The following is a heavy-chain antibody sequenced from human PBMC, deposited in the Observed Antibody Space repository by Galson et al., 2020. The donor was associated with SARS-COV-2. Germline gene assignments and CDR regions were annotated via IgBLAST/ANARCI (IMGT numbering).Heavy chain of an antibody. CDR3: ARAIRPYYDILTGFHYGMDV. J-gene: IGHJ6*02. CDR2: LSAYNDNT. CDR1: GYTITSYG. D-gene: IGHD3-9*01. Sequence: ASVKVSCKASGYTITSYGISWVRQAHGQGLEWMGWLSAYNDNTNSAQKLQGRVTMTTDTSTSTAYMELRSLRSDDTAVYYCARAIRPYYDILTGFHYGMDVWGQGTTVTVSS. V-gene: IGHV1-18*04.